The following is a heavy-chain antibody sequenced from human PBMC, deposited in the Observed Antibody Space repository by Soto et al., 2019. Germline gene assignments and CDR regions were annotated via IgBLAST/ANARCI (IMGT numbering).Heavy chain of an antibody. J-gene: IGHJ3*01. CDR2: IHNNGNT. CDR1: GGSIRGYY. V-gene: IGHV4-59*01. CDR3: ARRSAVVAAGDAFDL. D-gene: IGHD2-15*01. Sequence: SETLSRTCTVSGGSIRGYYSGWIRQPTGKGLEWIGYIHNNGNTNYNPSLKSRVTISVDTSNNLFSLKLNSVTAADTAVYYCARRSAVVAAGDAFDLWGQGTMVTVSS.